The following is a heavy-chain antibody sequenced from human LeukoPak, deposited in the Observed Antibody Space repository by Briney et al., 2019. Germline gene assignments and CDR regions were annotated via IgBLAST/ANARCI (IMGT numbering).Heavy chain of an antibody. V-gene: IGHV3-13*01. CDR2: IATAGDT. J-gene: IGHJ4*02. CDR1: GFTFSSYD. CDR3: ARGWNKGDREYDY. D-gene: IGHD2-21*02. Sequence: GGSLRLSCAASGFTFSSYDMHWVRQATGKGLEWVSAIATAGDTYYPDSVKGRFTISRDNAKNTLYLQMNSLRAEDTAVYYCARGWNKGDREYDYWGQGTLVTVSS.